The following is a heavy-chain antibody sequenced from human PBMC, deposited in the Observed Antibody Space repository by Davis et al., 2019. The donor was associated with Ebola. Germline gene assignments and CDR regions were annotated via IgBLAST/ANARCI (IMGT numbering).Heavy chain of an antibody. V-gene: IGHV3-73*01. CDR2: IRSKSNSYAT. CDR3: SSTLGGMDV. Sequence: GGSLRLSCAASGFTFSGSAMHWVRQASGKGLEWVGRIRSKSNSYATAYAASVKGRFTISRDDSKNTAYLQMNSLKTEDTAVYYCSSTLGGMDVWGQGTTVTVSS. CDR1: GFTFSGSA. J-gene: IGHJ6*02. D-gene: IGHD7-27*01.